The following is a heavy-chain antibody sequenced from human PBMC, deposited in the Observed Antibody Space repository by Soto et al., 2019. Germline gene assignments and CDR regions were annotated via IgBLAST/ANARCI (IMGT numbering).Heavy chain of an antibody. CDR2: IYHRGST. Sequence: QVQLQESGPGLVKPSETLSLTCTVSGGSISNYYWSWIRQPPGKGLEWTGYIYHRGSTKYNPSLKSRVTISVARSRTRFALKLSSVTAADTAVYYCARSGDYSNYYYYYMDVWGKGTTVTVS. V-gene: IGHV4-59*08. J-gene: IGHJ6*03. D-gene: IGHD4-4*01. CDR1: GGSISNYY. CDR3: ARSGDYSNYYYYYMDV.